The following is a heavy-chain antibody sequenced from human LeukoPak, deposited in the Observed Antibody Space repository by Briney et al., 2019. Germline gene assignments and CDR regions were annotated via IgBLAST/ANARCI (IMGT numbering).Heavy chain of an antibody. CDR3: ARQGDSGRSYDY. D-gene: IGHD3-22*01. CDR1: GGSISYHY. V-gene: IGHV4-59*08. CDR2: IYYSGST. Sequence: SETLSLTCTVSGGSISYHYWSWIRQPPGEGLEWIAYIYYSGSTKYSPSLQSRVTISLDTSKNQFSLNLRSVTAADTAVYFCARQGDSGRSYDYWGQGTLVTVSS. J-gene: IGHJ4*02.